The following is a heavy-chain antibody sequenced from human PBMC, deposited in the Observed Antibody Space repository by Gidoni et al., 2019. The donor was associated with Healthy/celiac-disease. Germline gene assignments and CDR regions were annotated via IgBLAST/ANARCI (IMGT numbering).Heavy chain of an antibody. CDR2: IYYSGST. CDR3: ARVQGHYDFWSGYYTGRWFDP. J-gene: IGHJ5*02. CDR1: GGSISSYY. V-gene: IGHV4-59*01. D-gene: IGHD3-3*01. Sequence: QVQLQESGPGLVKPSETLSLTCTVSGGSISSYYWSWIRQPPGKGLEWIGYIYYSGSTNYNPSLKSRVTISVDTSKNQFSLKLSSVTAADTAVYYCARVQGHYDFWSGYYTGRWFDPWGQGTLVTVSS.